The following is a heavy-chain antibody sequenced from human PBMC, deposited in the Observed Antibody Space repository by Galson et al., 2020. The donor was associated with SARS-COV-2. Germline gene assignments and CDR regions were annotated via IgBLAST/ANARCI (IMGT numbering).Heavy chain of an antibody. CDR3: ARHRGDN. J-gene: IGHJ4*02. V-gene: IGHV4-38-2*01. CDR1: AYTLSSAAF. CDR2: FSHIQNT. Sequence: KASETLSLTFPASAYTLSSAAFWGWARQPPGKGREWIGIFSHIQNTYNYKSSLRSRVTISLDTSKNQLSLQLTSVTAADTAVYYCARHRGDNWGQGTLVTVSS.